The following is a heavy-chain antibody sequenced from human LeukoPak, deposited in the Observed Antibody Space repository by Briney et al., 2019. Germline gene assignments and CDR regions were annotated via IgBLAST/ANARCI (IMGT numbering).Heavy chain of an antibody. Sequence: PSETLSLTCTVSGGSISSYYWSWIRQPPGKGLEWIGYIYYSGSTNYNPSLKSRVTISVDTSKNQFSLKLSSVTAADTAVYYCARKSADSSGYSSFLYWGQGTLVTVSS. J-gene: IGHJ4*02. CDR2: IYYSGST. D-gene: IGHD3-22*01. CDR1: GGSISSYY. V-gene: IGHV4-59*12. CDR3: ARKSADSSGYSSFLY.